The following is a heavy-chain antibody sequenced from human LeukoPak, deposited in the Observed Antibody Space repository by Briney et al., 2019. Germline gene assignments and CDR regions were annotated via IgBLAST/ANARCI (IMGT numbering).Heavy chain of an antibody. Sequence: SQTLSLTCAISGDSVPSNSAAWNWIRQSPSRGLEWLGRTYYRSKWYNDYAVSVKSRITINPDTSKNQFSLQLNSVTPEDTAVYYCARGGYSGYDGDYYCYGMDVWGQGTTVTVSS. J-gene: IGHJ6*02. CDR2: TYYRSKWYN. D-gene: IGHD5-12*01. V-gene: IGHV6-1*01. CDR3: ARGGYSGYDGDYYCYGMDV. CDR1: GDSVPSNSAA.